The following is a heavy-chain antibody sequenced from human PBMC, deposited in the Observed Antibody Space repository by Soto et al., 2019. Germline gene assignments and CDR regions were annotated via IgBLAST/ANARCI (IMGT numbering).Heavy chain of an antibody. J-gene: IGHJ6*02. CDR1: GFTVSSNY. CDR3: ASTIFGVVITNYYYYGMDV. CDR2: IYSGGST. Sequence: GGSLRLSCAASGFTVSSNYMSWVRQAPGKGLEWVSVIYSGGSTYYADSVKGRFTISRDNSKNTLYLQMNSLRAEDTAVYYCASTIFGVVITNYYYYGMDVWGQGTTVTVSS. D-gene: IGHD3-3*01. V-gene: IGHV3-66*01.